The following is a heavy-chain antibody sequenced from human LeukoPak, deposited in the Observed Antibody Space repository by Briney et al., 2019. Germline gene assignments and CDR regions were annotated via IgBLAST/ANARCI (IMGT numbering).Heavy chain of an antibody. CDR1: GGTFSSYA. V-gene: IGHV1-69*04. Sequence: ASVKVSCKASGGTFSSYAISWVRQAPGQGLEWMGRIIPILGIANYAQKFQGRVTITADKSTSTAYMELSSLRSEDTAVYYCARDLGDGYNLRGFDYWGQGTLVTVSS. J-gene: IGHJ4*02. CDR3: ARDLGDGYNLRGFDY. CDR2: IIPILGIA. D-gene: IGHD5-24*01.